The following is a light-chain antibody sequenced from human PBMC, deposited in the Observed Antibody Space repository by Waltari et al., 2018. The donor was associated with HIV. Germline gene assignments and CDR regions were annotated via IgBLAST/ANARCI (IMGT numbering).Light chain of an antibody. CDR1: QSVAGTY. V-gene: IGKV3-20*01. CDR2: GAS. J-gene: IGKJ4*01. CDR3: QQYGTSPLT. Sequence: EIVLTQSPGTLSLSPGERATLSCRASQSVAGTYLAWYQQKPGQAPRLLIYGASSRATGGPDRFSGSGSGTDFTLTISRLEPEDFAVYTCQQYGTSPLTFGGGTKVEIK.